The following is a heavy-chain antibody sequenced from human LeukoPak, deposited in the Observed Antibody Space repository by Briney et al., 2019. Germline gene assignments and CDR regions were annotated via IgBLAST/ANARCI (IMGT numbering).Heavy chain of an antibody. CDR2: INPNSGGT. CDR1: GYTFTGYY. D-gene: IGHD3-9*01. V-gene: IGHV1-2*02. CDR3: AAYDILTGEGQNAFDI. Sequence: GASVKVSCKASGYTFTGYYMHWVRQAPGQGLEWMGWINPNSGGTNYAQKFQGRVTMTRDTSISTAYMELSRLRSDDTAVYYCAAYDILTGEGQNAFDIWGQGTMVTVSS. J-gene: IGHJ3*02.